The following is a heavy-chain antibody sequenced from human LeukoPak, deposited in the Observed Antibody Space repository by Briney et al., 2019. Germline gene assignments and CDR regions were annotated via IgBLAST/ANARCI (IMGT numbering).Heavy chain of an antibody. Sequence: PGGSLRLSCAASGFTSSSYSMNWVRQAPGKGLEWVSSISSSSSYIYYADSVKGRFTISRDDAKNSLYLQMNSLRAEDTAVYYCASQYYYDSSGYYYPFDYWGQGTLVTVSS. CDR1: GFTSSSYS. CDR3: ASQYYYDSSGYYYPFDY. D-gene: IGHD3-22*01. V-gene: IGHV3-21*01. J-gene: IGHJ4*02. CDR2: ISSSSSYI.